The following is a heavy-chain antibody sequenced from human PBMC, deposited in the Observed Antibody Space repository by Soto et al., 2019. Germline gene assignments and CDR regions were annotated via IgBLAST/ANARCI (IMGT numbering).Heavy chain of an antibody. J-gene: IGHJ3*02. CDR3: ARDYSTSCYARACDAFDI. Sequence: GGSLRLSCAASGFTFSSYWMSWVRQAPGKGLEWVANIKQDGSEKYYVDSVKGRFTISRDNAKNSLYLQMNSLRAEDTAVYYCARDYSTSCYARACDAFDIWGQGTMVTVSS. CDR1: GFTFSSYW. CDR2: IKQDGSEK. V-gene: IGHV3-7*01. D-gene: IGHD2-2*01.